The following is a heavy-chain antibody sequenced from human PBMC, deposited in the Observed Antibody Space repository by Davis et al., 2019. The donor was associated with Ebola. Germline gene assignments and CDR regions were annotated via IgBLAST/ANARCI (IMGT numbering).Heavy chain of an antibody. V-gene: IGHV3-48*02. D-gene: IGHD1-26*01. CDR2: ISSSSSTI. Sequence: GESLKISCAASGFTFSSYSMNWVRQAPGKGLEWVSYISSSSSTIYYADSVKGRFTISRDNAKNSLYLQMNSLRDEDTAVYYCARGGSARGNRCDYWGQGTLVTVSS. J-gene: IGHJ4*02. CDR3: ARGGSARGNRCDY. CDR1: GFTFSSYS.